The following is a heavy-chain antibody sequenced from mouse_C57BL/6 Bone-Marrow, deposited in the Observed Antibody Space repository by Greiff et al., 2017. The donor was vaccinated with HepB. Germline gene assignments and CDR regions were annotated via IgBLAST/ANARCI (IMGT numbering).Heavy chain of an antibody. Sequence: EVQLQQSGPELVKPGASVKISCKASGYSFTGYYMHWVKQSSEKSLEWIGEINPSTGGTSYNQKFKGKATLTVDKSSSTAYMQLKSLTSEDSAVYYCARSAIYYDYSYYFDYWGQGTTLTVSS. J-gene: IGHJ2*01. CDR3: ARSAIYYDYSYYFDY. CDR2: INPSTGGT. CDR1: GYSFTGYY. D-gene: IGHD2-4*01. V-gene: IGHV1-43*01.